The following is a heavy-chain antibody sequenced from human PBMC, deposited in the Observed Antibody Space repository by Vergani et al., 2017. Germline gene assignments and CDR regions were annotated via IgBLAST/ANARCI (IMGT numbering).Heavy chain of an antibody. Sequence: EVQLVQSGAEVKKPGESRKLPGKGSGYSLTSYWMVWAPQLPGKGLEWMGSTYPGDYATRNNPSFKGQATNAAGKAISTAYRQWSSLKASDTAMYYCARRGASNLLYYCYGMDVWGQGTTVTVSS. CDR1: GYSLTSYW. V-gene: IGHV5-51*01. CDR2: TYPGDYAT. CDR3: ARRGASNLLYYCYGMDV. J-gene: IGHJ6*02.